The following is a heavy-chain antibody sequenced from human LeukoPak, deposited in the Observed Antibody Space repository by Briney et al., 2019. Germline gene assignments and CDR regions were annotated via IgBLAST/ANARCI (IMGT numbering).Heavy chain of an antibody. CDR2: IYYSGST. J-gene: IGHJ6*03. D-gene: IGHD3-3*01. CDR1: GGSISSSSYY. Sequence: SETLSLTCTVSGGSISSSSYYWGWIRQPPGKGLEWIGSIYYSGSTYYNPSLKSRVTISVDTSKNQFSLKLSSVTAADTAVYYCARDVLRFLEWLAYMDVWGKGTTVTVSS. CDR3: ARDVLRFLEWLAYMDV. V-gene: IGHV4-39*02.